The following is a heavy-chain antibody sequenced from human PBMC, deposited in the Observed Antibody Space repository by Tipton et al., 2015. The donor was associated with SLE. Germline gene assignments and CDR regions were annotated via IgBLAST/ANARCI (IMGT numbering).Heavy chain of an antibody. J-gene: IGHJ1*01. CDR2: IYINGGT. CDR1: GDSMYSGTYY. D-gene: IGHD2-15*01. CDR3: AGPSGVGAHAKYLQH. V-gene: IGHV4-61*02. Sequence: TLSLTCTVSGDSMYSGTYYWSWMRQPAGRGLECIGRIYINGGTDYNPSLKSRVTISQDTSKNQFSLSLKSVTAADTAVYYCAGPSGVGAHAKYLQHWGQGTQVTVSS.